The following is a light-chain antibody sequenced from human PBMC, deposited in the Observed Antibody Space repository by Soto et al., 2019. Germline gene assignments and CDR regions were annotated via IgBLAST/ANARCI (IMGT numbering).Light chain of an antibody. CDR3: QQHSHWPPWT. J-gene: IGKJ1*01. V-gene: IGKV3-11*01. CDR1: ENVRTF. Sequence: EVVLTQSPATLSLSPGERATLSCRASENVRTFVDWYQQKPGQAPRLLIHGASNRATGIPDRFSGSGSGTDFTLTIRNLEPEDFAVYYCQQHSHWPPWTFGQGTKVDIK. CDR2: GAS.